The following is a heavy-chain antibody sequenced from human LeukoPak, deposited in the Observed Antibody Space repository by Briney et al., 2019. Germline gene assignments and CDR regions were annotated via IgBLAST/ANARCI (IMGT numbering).Heavy chain of an antibody. J-gene: IGHJ6*02. CDR1: DYTFTSYG. CDR2: ISAYNGNT. Sequence: ASVKVSCKASDYTFTSYGISWVRQAPGQGLEWMGWISAYNGNTNYAQKLQGRVTMTTDTSTSTAYMELRSLRSDDTAVYYCARGTTMIVVANYGMDVWGQGTTVTVSS. CDR3: ARGTTMIVVANYGMDV. D-gene: IGHD3-22*01. V-gene: IGHV1-18*01.